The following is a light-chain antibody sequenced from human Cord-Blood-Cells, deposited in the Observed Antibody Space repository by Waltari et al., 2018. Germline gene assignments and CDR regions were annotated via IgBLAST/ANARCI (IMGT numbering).Light chain of an antibody. CDR2: DAS. Sequence: DIQMTQSPSSLSVSVGDRVTITFQASQDISNYLNWYQQKPGKAPKLLIYDASNLETGVPSRFSGSGSGTDFTFTISSLQPEDIATYYCQQYDNLPFTFGPGTKVDIK. V-gene: IGKV1-33*01. J-gene: IGKJ3*01. CDR1: QDISNY. CDR3: QQYDNLPFT.